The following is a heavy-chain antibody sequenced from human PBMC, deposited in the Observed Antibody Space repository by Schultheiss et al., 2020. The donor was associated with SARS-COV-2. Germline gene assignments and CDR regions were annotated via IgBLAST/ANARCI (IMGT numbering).Heavy chain of an antibody. CDR1: GGSFSGYY. CDR3: ARELTTNRRWFDP. D-gene: IGHD4-17*01. V-gene: IGHV4-34*01. J-gene: IGHJ5*02. CDR2: INHSGST. Sequence: SETLSLTCAVYGGSFSGYYWSWIRQPPGKGLEWIGEINHSGSTNYNPSLKSRVTISVDKSKNQFSLKLSSVTAADTAVYYCARELTTNRRWFDPWGQGTLVTVSS.